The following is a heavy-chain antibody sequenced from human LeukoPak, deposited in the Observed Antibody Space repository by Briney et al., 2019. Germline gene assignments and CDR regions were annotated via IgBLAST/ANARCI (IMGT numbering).Heavy chain of an antibody. J-gene: IGHJ4*02. V-gene: IGHV4-4*07. CDR1: GASISSFH. CDR3: ARKDGDY. CDR2: IYSSGST. Sequence: SKTLSLTCTVSGASISSFHWTWIRQPAGKGLEWIGLIYSSGSTIYNPSLKSRVAMSVDMTKNQLSLKLSSVTAADTAMYYCARKDGDYWGQGTLVTVSS.